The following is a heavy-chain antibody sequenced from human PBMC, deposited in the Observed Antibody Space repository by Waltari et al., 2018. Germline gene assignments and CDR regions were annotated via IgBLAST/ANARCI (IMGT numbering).Heavy chain of an antibody. J-gene: IGHJ6*02. CDR2: IYYSGST. CDR1: GGSISSYY. Sequence: QVQLQESGPGLVKPSETLSLTCTVSGGSISSYYWSWIRQPPGKGLDWIGYIYYSGSTNYNPSLKSRVTISVDTSKNQFSLKLSSVTAADTAVYYCARVHSNYYYGMDVWGQGTTVTVSS. V-gene: IGHV4-59*01. D-gene: IGHD4-4*01. CDR3: ARVHSNYYYGMDV.